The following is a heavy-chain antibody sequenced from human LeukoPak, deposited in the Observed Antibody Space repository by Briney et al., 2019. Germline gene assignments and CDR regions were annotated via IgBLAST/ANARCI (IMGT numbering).Heavy chain of an antibody. D-gene: IGHD6-19*01. CDR2: MNPNSGNT. J-gene: IGHJ4*02. CDR3: ARGRKARRGGWCPGY. CDR1: GYTFTSYD. Sequence: ASVKVSCKASGYTFTSYDINWVRQATGQGLEWMGWMNPNSGNTGYAQKFQGRVTMTRNTSISTAYMELSSLRSEDTAVYYCARGRKARRGGWCPGYWGQGTLVTVSS. V-gene: IGHV1-8*01.